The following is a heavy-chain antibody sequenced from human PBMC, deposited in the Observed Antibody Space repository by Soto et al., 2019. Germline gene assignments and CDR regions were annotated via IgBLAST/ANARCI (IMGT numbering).Heavy chain of an antibody. D-gene: IGHD3-16*01. CDR3: PRRQGGSVFAP. CDR2: IYHSGST. J-gene: IGHJ5*02. Sequence: SETLSLTCAVSGGSISSGGYSWIWIRQPPGKGLEWIGYIYHSGSTYYSPSLKSRVTISVDRSKNQFSLKLSSVTAADTAVYYWPRRQGGSVFAPGGPGTL. CDR1: GGSISSGGYS. V-gene: IGHV4-30-2*01.